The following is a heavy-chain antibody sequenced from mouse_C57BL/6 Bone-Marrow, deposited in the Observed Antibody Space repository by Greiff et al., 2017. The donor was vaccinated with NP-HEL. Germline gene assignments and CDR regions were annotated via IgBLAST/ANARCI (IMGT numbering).Heavy chain of an antibody. Sequence: QVQLKQPGAELVMPGASVKLSCKASGYTFTSYWMHWVKQRPGQGLEWIGEIYPSDSYINYNQKFKGKSTLTVDKSSSTAYMQLSSLTSEDSAVYYCAREDQRYAMANWGQGTSVTVSS. CDR2: IYPSDSYI. CDR1: GYTFTSYW. CDR3: AREDQRYAMAN. V-gene: IGHV1-69*01. J-gene: IGHJ4*01.